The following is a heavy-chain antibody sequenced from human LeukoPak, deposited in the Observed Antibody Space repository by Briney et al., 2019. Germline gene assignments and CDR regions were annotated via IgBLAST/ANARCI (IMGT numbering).Heavy chain of an antibody. CDR3: ATAIYDFWSGYH. J-gene: IGHJ4*02. V-gene: IGHV1-69-2*01. CDR1: GYTFTDYY. CDR2: VDPEDGET. Sequence: GASVKISCKASGYTFTDYYMHWVEQAPGKGLEWMGRVDPEDGETIYAEKFQGRVTITADTSTDTAYMELSSLRSEDTAVYYCATAIYDFWSGYHWGQGTLVTVSS. D-gene: IGHD3-3*01.